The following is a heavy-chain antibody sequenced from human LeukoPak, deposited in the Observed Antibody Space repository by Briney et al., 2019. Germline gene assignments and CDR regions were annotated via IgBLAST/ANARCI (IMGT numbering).Heavy chain of an antibody. V-gene: IGHV4-39*07. CDR3: AQRRDSYVFDY. CDR2: IYYSGST. Sequence: PSETLSLTCTVSGGSISSSSYYWGWIRQAPGKGLEWIGSIYYSGSTYYNPSLKSRVTISVDTSKNQFSLKLSSVTAADTAVYYCAQRRDSYVFDYWGQGTLVTVSS. D-gene: IGHD5-18*01. J-gene: IGHJ4*02. CDR1: GGSISSSSYY.